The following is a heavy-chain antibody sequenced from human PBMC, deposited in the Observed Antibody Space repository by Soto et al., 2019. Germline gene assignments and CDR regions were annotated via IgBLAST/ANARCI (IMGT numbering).Heavy chain of an antibody. J-gene: IGHJ4*02. CDR1: GFTFDDYA. Sequence: EVQLVGSGGGLVQPGRSLRLSCAASGFTFDDYAMHWVRQAPGKGLEWVSGISWNSGSIGYADSVKGRFTISRDNAKNSLYLQMNSLRAEDTALYYCAKGSSGWYGGTDYWGQGTLVTVSS. D-gene: IGHD6-19*01. CDR3: AKGSSGWYGGTDY. V-gene: IGHV3-9*01. CDR2: ISWNSGSI.